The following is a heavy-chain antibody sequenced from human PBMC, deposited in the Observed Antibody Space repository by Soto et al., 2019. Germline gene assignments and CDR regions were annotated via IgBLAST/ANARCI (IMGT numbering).Heavy chain of an antibody. Sequence: SETLSLTCTVSGGSISSGDYYWSWIRQHPGKGLEWIGYIYYSGSTYYNPSLKSRVTISVDTSKNQFSLKLNSVTAADTAVYYCAMSMLLPLYYYGMDVWCQGTTVTVSS. V-gene: IGHV4-31*03. CDR3: AMSMLLPLYYYGMDV. CDR1: GGSISSGDYY. J-gene: IGHJ6*02. CDR2: IYYSGST. D-gene: IGHD2-8*01.